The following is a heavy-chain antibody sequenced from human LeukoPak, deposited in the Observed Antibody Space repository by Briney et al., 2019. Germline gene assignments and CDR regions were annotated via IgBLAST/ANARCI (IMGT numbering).Heavy chain of an antibody. CDR1: GGSISSYY. Sequence: SETLSLTCTVSGGSISSYYWSWIRQPPGKGLEWIGYIYYSGSTNYNPSLKSRVTISVDTSKNQFSLKLSSVTAADTAVYYCARDRNAYGMDVWGQGTTVTVSS. V-gene: IGHV4-59*12. J-gene: IGHJ6*02. CDR3: ARDRNAYGMDV. CDR2: IYYSGST.